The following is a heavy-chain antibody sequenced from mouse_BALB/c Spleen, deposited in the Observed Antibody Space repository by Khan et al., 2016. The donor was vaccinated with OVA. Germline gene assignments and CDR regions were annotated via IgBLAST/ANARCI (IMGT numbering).Heavy chain of an antibody. CDR3: ARVYGGDFDY. CDR1: GYSITSDYA. Sequence: EVQLQESGPGLVKPSQSLSLTCTVTGYSITSDYAWNWIRQFPGNKLEWMGYISYSGNTKYNPSLKSRISVTRDTSKNQIFLQLNSATAEDTATYYCARVYGGDFDYWGQGTTLTVSS. V-gene: IGHV3-2*02. J-gene: IGHJ2*01. D-gene: IGHD2-10*02. CDR2: ISYSGNT.